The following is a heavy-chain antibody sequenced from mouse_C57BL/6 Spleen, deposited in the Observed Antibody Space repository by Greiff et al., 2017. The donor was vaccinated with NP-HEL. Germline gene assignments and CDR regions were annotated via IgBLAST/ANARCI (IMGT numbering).Heavy chain of an antibody. CDR2: INPSTGGT. CDR3: ARSTMIRGWFAY. V-gene: IGHV1-42*01. J-gene: IGHJ3*01. CDR1: GYSFTGYY. D-gene: IGHD2-4*01. Sequence: VQLQQSGPELVKPGASVKISCKASGYSFTGYYMNWVKQSPEKSLEWIGEINPSTGGTTYNQKFKAKATLTVDKSSSTAYMQLKSLTSEDSAVYYCARSTMIRGWFAYWGQGTLVTVSA.